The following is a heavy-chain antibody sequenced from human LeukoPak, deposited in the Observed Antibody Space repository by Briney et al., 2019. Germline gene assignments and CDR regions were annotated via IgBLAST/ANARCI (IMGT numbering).Heavy chain of an antibody. Sequence: ASVKVSCKASGYTLTGYYMHWVRQAPGQGLEWMAWISPNSGGTNYVQKFQGRVTVTRDTSISTDYMEISGLTSDDTALYYCAREPSGSGGYDYWGQGTLVTVSS. V-gene: IGHV1-2*02. D-gene: IGHD3-10*01. J-gene: IGHJ4*02. CDR2: ISPNSGGT. CDR3: AREPSGSGGYDY. CDR1: GYTLTGYY.